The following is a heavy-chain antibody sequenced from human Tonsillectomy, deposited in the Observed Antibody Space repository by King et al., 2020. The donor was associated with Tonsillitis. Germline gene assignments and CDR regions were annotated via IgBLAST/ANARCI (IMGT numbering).Heavy chain of an antibody. J-gene: IGHJ4*02. CDR3: VAVPPDNWVGLLDS. Sequence: VQLVESGGGVVRPGRSLRLACAASGFTFSHYAMHWVRQAPGKGLEWVALILYDGSNIHYADSVKGRFIISRDNSNNTLFLQMNSLRVDDTGVYYCVAVPPDNWVGLLDSGGQGVLVTVSS. V-gene: IGHV3-30*03. CDR1: GFTFSHYA. CDR2: ILYDGSNI. D-gene: IGHD3-16*01.